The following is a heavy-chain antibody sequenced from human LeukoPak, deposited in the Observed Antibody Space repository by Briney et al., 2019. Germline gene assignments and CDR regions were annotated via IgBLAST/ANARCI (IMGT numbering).Heavy chain of an antibody. CDR2: IIPIFGTA. CDR1: GGTFSSYA. D-gene: IGHD2-21*01. CDR3: ARYARGGEERFDY. V-gene: IGHV1-69*13. J-gene: IGHJ4*02. Sequence: ASVKVSCKASGGTFSSYAISWVRQAPGQGLEWMGGIIPIFGTANYAQKFQGRVTITADESTSTAYMELSSLRSEDTAVYYCARYARGGEERFDYWGQGTLVTVSS.